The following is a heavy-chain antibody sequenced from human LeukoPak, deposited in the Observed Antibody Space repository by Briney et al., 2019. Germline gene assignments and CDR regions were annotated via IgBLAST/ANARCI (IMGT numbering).Heavy chain of an antibody. Sequence: SETLSLTCTVSGGSISSSSYYWGWIRQPPGKGLEWIGSIYYSGSTYYNPSFKSRVTISVDTSKNQFSLKLSSVTAADTAVYYCARGVAAAAGTSWFDPWGQGTLVTVSS. CDR1: GGSISSSSYY. CDR2: IYYSGST. V-gene: IGHV4-39*07. D-gene: IGHD6-13*01. CDR3: ARGVAAAAGTSWFDP. J-gene: IGHJ5*02.